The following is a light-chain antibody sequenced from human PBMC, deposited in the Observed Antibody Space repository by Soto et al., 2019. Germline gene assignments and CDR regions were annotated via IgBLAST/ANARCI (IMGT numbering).Light chain of an antibody. CDR3: QQYSSMWT. Sequence: EIVLTQSPGTLSLSPGERATLSCRASQSFSSNYLAWYQQRPGQAPRILIYGATTRASGVPDRFSGSESGTDFTLTISRLEREDSAVYYCQQYSSMWTFGQGTKLEIK. J-gene: IGKJ1*01. V-gene: IGKV3-20*01. CDR1: QSFSSNY. CDR2: GAT.